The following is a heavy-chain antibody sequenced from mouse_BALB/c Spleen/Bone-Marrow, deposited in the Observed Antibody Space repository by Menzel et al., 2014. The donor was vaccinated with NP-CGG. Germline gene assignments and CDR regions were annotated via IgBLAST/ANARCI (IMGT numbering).Heavy chain of an antibody. D-gene: IGHD2-3*01. V-gene: IGHV1-14*01. CDR1: GYIFTSYV. J-gene: IGHJ2*01. CDR3: AREGWLLRFDY. CDR2: INPYNDVT. Sequence: VHVKQSGPELVKPGTSVKMSCKASGYIFTSYVMDWVKQKPGQGLEWIGYINPYNDVTNYNEKFKGKATLTSDKSSSTAYMEVGSLTSEDSAVYYCAREGWLLRFDYWGQGTTLTVSS.